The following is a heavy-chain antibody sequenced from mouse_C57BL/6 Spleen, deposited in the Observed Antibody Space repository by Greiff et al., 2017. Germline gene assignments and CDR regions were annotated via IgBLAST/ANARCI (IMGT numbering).Heavy chain of an antibody. CDR3: ARKGVYYGNSYAMDY. CDR1: GYAFSSSW. D-gene: IGHD2-1*01. J-gene: IGHJ4*01. Sequence: VQLQQSGPELVKPGASVKISCKASGYAFSSSWMNWVKQRPGKGLEWIGRIYPGDGDTNYNGKFKGKATLTADKSSSTAYMQLSSLTSEDSAVYFCARKGVYYGNSYAMDYWGQGTSVTVSS. V-gene: IGHV1-82*01. CDR2: IYPGDGDT.